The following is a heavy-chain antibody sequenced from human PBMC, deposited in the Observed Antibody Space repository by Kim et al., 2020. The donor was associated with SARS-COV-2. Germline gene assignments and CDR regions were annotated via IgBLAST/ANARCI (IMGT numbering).Heavy chain of an antibody. J-gene: IGHJ4*02. V-gene: IGHV3-48*03. CDR3: ARTEWWLGNFDY. CDR2: ISSSGSSI. D-gene: IGHD2-15*01. CDR1: GFTFSSYG. Sequence: GGSLRLSCAASGFTFSSYGMNWVRQAPGKGLEWVSYISSSGSSIYYADSVKGRFTISRDNAKNSLYLQMNSLRAEDTAVYYCARTEWWLGNFDYWGQGTLVTVSS.